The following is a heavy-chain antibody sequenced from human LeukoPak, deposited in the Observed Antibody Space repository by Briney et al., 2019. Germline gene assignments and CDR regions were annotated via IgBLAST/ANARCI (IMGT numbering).Heavy chain of an antibody. V-gene: IGHV3-7*01. CDR1: GFTFTKYW. J-gene: IGHJ5*02. CDR3: AKDLRITIFGVVPEGVP. Sequence: SGGSLRLSCAASGFTFTKYWMTWVRQAPGKGLEWVANIKQDGSEKYYVDSVKGRFTISRDDAKNSLYLQMNSLRAEDTAVYYCAKDLRITIFGVVPEGVPWGQGTLVTVSS. D-gene: IGHD3-3*01. CDR2: IKQDGSEK.